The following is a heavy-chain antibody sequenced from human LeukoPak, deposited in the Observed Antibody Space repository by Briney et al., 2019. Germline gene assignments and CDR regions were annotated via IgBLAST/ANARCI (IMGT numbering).Heavy chain of an antibody. V-gene: IGHV4-59*01. CDR2: IYYSGST. J-gene: IGHJ3*02. CDR3: ARVFTMVRGVDAFDI. CDR1: GGSISSYY. D-gene: IGHD3-10*01. Sequence: TSETLSLTCTVSGGSISSYYWSWIRQPPGKGLEWIGYIYYSGSTNYNPSLKSRVTISVDTSKNQFSLKLSSVTAADTAVYYCARVFTMVRGVDAFDIWGQGTMVTVSS.